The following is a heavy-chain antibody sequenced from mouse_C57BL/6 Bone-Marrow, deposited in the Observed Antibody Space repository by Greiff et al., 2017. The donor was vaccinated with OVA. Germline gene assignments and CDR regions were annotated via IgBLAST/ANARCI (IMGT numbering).Heavy chain of an antibody. CDR3: ARESHYYGSPWFAY. J-gene: IGHJ3*01. D-gene: IGHD1-1*01. V-gene: IGHV3-6*01. CDR2: ISYDGSN. Sequence: EVQRVESGPGLVKPSQSLSLTCSVTGYSITSGYYWNWIRQFPGNKLEWMGYISYDGSNNYNPSLKNRISITRDTSKNQFFLKLNSVTTEDTATYYCARESHYYGSPWFAYWGQGTLVTVSA. CDR1: GYSITSGYY.